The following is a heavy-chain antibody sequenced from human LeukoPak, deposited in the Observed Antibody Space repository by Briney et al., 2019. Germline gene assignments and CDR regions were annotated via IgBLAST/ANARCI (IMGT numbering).Heavy chain of an antibody. CDR1: GFTVSSNY. Sequence: GGSLRLSCAASGFTVSSNYMSWVRQAPGKGLEWVSVIYSGGSTYYADSVEGRFTISRDNSKNTLYLQMNSLRAEDAAVYYCARADTYYYGSGILLDYWGQGTLVTVSS. CDR3: ARADTYYYGSGILLDY. J-gene: IGHJ4*02. CDR2: IYSGGST. D-gene: IGHD3-10*01. V-gene: IGHV3-53*01.